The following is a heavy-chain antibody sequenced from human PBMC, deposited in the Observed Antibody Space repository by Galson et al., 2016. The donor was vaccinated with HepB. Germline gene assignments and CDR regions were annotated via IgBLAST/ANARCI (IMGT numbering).Heavy chain of an antibody. D-gene: IGHD1-26*01. J-gene: IGHJ4*02. CDR3: AKASGSDYFFEH. CDR2: INRDGNAA. Sequence: SLRLSCAASGFTFEDYVIHWVRQAPGKGLEWVSLINRDGNAAFYTDSVKGRFTISRDNRKNSLYLQMNSLTTEDTAFYFCAKASGSDYFFEHWGQGTLVTVSS. V-gene: IGHV3-43D*03. CDR1: GFTFEDYV.